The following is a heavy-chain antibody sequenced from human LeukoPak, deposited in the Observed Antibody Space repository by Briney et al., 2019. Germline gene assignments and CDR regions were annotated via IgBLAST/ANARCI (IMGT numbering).Heavy chain of an antibody. V-gene: IGHV3-21*01. CDR2: ISSSSSYI. CDR1: GFTFGSYS. Sequence: GGSLRLSCAASGFTFGSYSMNWVRQAPGKGLEWVSSISSSSSYIYYADSVKGRFTISRDNAKNSLYLQMNSLRAEDTAVYYCARDLSDSSSAPAFDYWGQGTLVTVSS. CDR3: ARDLSDSSSAPAFDY. J-gene: IGHJ4*02. D-gene: IGHD6-6*01.